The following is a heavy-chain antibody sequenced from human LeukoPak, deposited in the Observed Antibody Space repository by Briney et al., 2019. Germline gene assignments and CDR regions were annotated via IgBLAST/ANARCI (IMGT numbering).Heavy chain of an antibody. J-gene: IGHJ4*02. CDR2: FDPEDGET. V-gene: IGHV1-24*01. CDR1: GYTLTELS. Sequence: ASVKVSCKVSGYTLTELSMHWVRQAPGKGLEWMGGFDPEDGETIYAQKFQGRVTMTEDTSTDTAYMELSSLRSEDTAVYYCATSFSSGWYADYWGQGTLVTVSS. D-gene: IGHD6-19*01. CDR3: ATSFSSGWYADY.